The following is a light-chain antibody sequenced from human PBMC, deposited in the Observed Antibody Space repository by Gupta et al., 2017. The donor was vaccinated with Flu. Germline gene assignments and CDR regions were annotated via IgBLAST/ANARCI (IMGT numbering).Light chain of an antibody. V-gene: IGLV1-51*02. CDR3: GTWDDSLSAVV. CDR2: ETN. Sequence: QSVLTQPPSVSAAPGQKVTISCSGSSSNIANNYVSWYYQLPGAAPKLLIFETNRRPSGSPDRFSGSKSGTSATLGITGLQTGDEADYYCGTWDDSLSAVVFGGGTKLTVL. J-gene: IGLJ2*01. CDR1: SSNIANNY.